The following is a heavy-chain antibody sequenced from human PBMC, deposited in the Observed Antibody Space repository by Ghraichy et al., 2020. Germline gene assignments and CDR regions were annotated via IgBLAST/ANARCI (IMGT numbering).Heavy chain of an antibody. D-gene: IGHD2-15*01. CDR1: GFTFSSYA. Sequence: GGSLRLSCAASGFTFSSYAMSWVRQAPGKGLEWVSAISGSGGSTYYADSVKGRFTISRDNSKNTLYLQMNSLRAEDTAVYYCAKWGYCSGGSCYGRYYYYYGMDVWGQGTTVTVSS. CDR2: ISGSGGST. CDR3: AKWGYCSGGSCYGRYYYYYGMDV. J-gene: IGHJ6*02. V-gene: IGHV3-23*01.